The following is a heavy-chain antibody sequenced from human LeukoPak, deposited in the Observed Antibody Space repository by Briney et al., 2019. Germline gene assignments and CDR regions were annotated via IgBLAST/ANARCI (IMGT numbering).Heavy chain of an antibody. D-gene: IGHD4-17*01. Sequence: GASVKVSCKASGYIFTGYYIHWVRQAPGQGLEWMGWINPHSGGTNYAQKFQGRVTMTRDTSISTAYMELRSLRSDDTAVYYCARDGPDYGDYINFDYWGQGTLVTVSS. CDR3: ARDGPDYGDYINFDY. CDR2: INPHSGGT. CDR1: GYIFTGYY. V-gene: IGHV1-2*02. J-gene: IGHJ4*02.